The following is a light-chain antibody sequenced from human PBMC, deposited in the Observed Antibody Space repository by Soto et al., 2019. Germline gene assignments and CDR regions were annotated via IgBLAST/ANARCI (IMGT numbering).Light chain of an antibody. CDR1: QSISSW. Sequence: DIQMTQSPSTLSASVGDRVTITCRASQSISSWLAWYQQKPGKAPKLLIYDASRLESGVPSRFSGSGSATEFTLTITSLQPDDFATYYCQQYSNHWTFGQGTKVDI. J-gene: IGKJ1*01. CDR3: QQYSNHWT. CDR2: DAS. V-gene: IGKV1-5*01.